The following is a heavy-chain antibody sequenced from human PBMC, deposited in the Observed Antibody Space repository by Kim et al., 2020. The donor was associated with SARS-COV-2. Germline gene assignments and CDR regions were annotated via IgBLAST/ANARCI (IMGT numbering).Heavy chain of an antibody. Sequence: SETLSLTCAVYGGSFSGYYWSWIRQPPGKGLEWIGEINHSGSTNYNPSLKSRVTISVDTSKNQFSLKLSSVTAADTAVYYCARGIAAAGWIDYWGQGTLV. V-gene: IGHV4-34*01. D-gene: IGHD6-13*01. CDR2: INHSGST. CDR3: ARGIAAAGWIDY. CDR1: GGSFSGYY. J-gene: IGHJ4*02.